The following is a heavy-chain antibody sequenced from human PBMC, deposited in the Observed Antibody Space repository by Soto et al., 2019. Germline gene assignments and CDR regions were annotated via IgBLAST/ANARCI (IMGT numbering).Heavy chain of an antibody. V-gene: IGHV1-3*01. CDR1: GYTFTSYA. Sequence: QVQLVQSGAEVKKPGASEKVSCKASGYTFTSYAMHWVRQAPGQRLEWMGWINAGNGNTKYSQKFQGRVTITRDTSASTAYMELSSLRSEATAVYYCAKGSAPSTFDYWGQGTLVTVSS. CDR3: AKGSAPSTFDY. J-gene: IGHJ4*02. CDR2: INAGNGNT.